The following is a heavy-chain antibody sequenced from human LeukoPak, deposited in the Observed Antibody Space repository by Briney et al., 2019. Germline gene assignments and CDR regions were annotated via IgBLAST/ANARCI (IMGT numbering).Heavy chain of an antibody. CDR2: INPNSGGT. CDR3: ARAGGYYYDSSGYYPGLEPDY. V-gene: IGHV1-2*06. Sequence: ASVKVSCKASGYTFTGYYMHWVRQAPGQGLEWMGRINPNSGGTNYAQKFQGRVTMTRDTSISTAYMELSRLRSDDTAVYYCARAGGYYYDSSGYYPGLEPDYWGQGTLVTVSS. CDR1: GYTFTGYY. J-gene: IGHJ4*02. D-gene: IGHD3-22*01.